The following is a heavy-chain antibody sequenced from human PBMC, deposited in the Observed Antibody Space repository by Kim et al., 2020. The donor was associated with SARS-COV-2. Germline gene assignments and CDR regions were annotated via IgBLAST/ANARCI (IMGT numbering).Heavy chain of an antibody. J-gene: IGHJ4*02. CDR3: AKDSGGYGSGVLDY. CDR2: ITYDGSNI. D-gene: IGHD6-19*01. CDR1: GFTFSSYS. Sequence: GGSLRLSCAASGFTFSSYSMHWVRQAPGKGLEWVAVITYDGSNIYYADSVMGRFTISRDTSKNTLYLQMNSLRAEDTAVYYCAKDSGGYGSGVLDYRGQGTLVALSS. V-gene: IGHV3-30*18.